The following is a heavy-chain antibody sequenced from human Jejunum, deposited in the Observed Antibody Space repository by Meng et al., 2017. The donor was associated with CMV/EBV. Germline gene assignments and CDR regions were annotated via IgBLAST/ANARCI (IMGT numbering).Heavy chain of an antibody. D-gene: IGHD3-3*01. Sequence: QIHVQESGPGFVSPSQTLSPTCLGSGGSIGSGDYYWSWIRQPPGKGLEWIGYIHDTGSTYYNPSLKSRVDISLGTSRNHFSLTLSSVTAEDTAVYFCARGSIFVSFDSWGQGTLVTVSS. CDR3: ARGSIFVSFDS. V-gene: IGHV4-30-4*08. CDR1: GGSIGSGDYY. CDR2: IHDTGST. J-gene: IGHJ4*02.